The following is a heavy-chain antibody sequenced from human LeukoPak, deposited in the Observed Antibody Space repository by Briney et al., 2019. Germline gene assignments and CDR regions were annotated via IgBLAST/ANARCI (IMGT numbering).Heavy chain of an antibody. Sequence: GGSLRLSCAASGFTSSEAWMTWVRQPPGKGLEWVGRVKRKIDGGTADYNAPVKGRFTISRDDSKSTLYLQLTSLKTEDTGVYYCTTDYTETTSWGRGTLVTVSA. D-gene: IGHD1-1*01. CDR1: GFTSSEAW. CDR3: TTDYTETTS. V-gene: IGHV3-15*01. J-gene: IGHJ5*02. CDR2: VKRKIDGGTA.